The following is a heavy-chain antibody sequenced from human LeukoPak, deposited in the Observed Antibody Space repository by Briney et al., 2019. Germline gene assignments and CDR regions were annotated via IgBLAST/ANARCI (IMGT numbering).Heavy chain of an antibody. V-gene: IGHV1-69*13. CDR3: ARDVISSSSPEWAFDP. CDR2: IIPIFGTA. Sequence: SVKVSCKASGGTFSSYAISWVRRAPGQGLEWMGGIIPIFGTANYAQKFQGRVTITADESTSTAYMELSSLRSEDTAVYYCARDVISSSSPEWAFDPWGQGTLVTVSS. J-gene: IGHJ5*02. CDR1: GGTFSSYA. D-gene: IGHD6-13*01.